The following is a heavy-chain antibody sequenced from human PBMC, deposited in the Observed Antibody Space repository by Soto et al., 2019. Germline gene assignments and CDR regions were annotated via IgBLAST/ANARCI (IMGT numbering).Heavy chain of an antibody. J-gene: IGHJ4*02. Sequence: SETLSLTCTVSGGSISSSNWWTWVRQAPGKGLEWIGETYHVGIPSYNPSLKGRVSISVDKSKNQFFLNLNSLTAADAAVYYCARDKITGLFGYWGQGTLVTVSS. D-gene: IGHD2-8*02. CDR1: GGSISSSNW. CDR3: ARDKITGLFGY. CDR2: TYHVGIP. V-gene: IGHV4-4*02.